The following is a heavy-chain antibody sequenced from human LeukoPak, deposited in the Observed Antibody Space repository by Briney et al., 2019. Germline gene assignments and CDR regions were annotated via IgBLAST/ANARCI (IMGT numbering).Heavy chain of an antibody. V-gene: IGHV3-7*01. CDR2: IKQDGSEK. CDR1: GFTFSSYW. J-gene: IGHJ5*02. CDR3: ARDRYCSGGSCPGGSWFDP. Sequence: PGGSLRLSCAASGFTFSSYWMSWVRQAPGKGLEWVANIKQDGSEKYYVDSVKGRFTISRDNAKNSLYLQMNSLRAEDTAVYYCARDRYCSGGSCPGGSWFDPWGQGTLVTVSS. D-gene: IGHD2-15*01.